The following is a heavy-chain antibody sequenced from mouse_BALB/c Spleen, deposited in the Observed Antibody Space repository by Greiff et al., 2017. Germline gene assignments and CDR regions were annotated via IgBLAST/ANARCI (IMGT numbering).Heavy chain of an antibody. CDR1: GYAFTNYL. D-gene: IGHD2-4*01. CDR2: INPGSGGT. J-gene: IGHJ1*01. Sequence: QVQLKESGAELVRPGTSVKVSCKASGYAFTNYLIEWVKQRPGQGLEWIGVINPGSGGTNYNEKFKGKATLTADKSSSTAYMQLSSLTSDDSAVYFCARRDDYDGDWYFDVWGAGTTVTVSS. CDR3: ARRDDYDGDWYFDV. V-gene: IGHV1-54*01.